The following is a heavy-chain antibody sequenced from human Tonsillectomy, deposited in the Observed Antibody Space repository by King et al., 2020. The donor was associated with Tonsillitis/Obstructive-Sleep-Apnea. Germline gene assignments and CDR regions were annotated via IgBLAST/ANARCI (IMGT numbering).Heavy chain of an antibody. V-gene: IGHV4-34*01. Sequence: VQLQQWGAGLLKPSETLSLTCAVYGGSFSGYYWSWIRQPPGKGLEWIGDINHSGSTNYNPSLKSRVTISVDTSKNQFSLKLSSVTAADTAVYYCARVLSDYVDYVFDYWGQGTLVTVSS. CDR3: ARVLSDYVDYVFDY. CDR2: INHSGST. J-gene: IGHJ4*02. D-gene: IGHD4-17*01. CDR1: GGSFSGYY.